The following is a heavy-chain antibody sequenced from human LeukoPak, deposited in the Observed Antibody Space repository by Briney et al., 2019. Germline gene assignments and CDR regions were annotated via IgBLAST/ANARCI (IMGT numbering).Heavy chain of an antibody. CDR2: ISAYNGNT. J-gene: IGHJ3*02. D-gene: IGHD2-15*01. CDR1: GYTFTSYG. V-gene: IGHV1-18*01. CDR3: ARRAVVVAAIGSVTACGI. Sequence: ASVKVSCKASGYTFTSYGISWVRQAPGQGLEWMGWISAYNGNTNYAQKLQGRVTMTTDTSTSTAYMELRSLRPDDTAVYYCARRAVVVAAIGSVTACGIWGQGTMVTVSS.